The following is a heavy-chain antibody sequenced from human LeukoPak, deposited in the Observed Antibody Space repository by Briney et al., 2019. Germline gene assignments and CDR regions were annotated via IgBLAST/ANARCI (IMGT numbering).Heavy chain of an antibody. D-gene: IGHD3-16*01. J-gene: IGHJ6*02. V-gene: IGHV3-30-3*01. CDR3: ARVRGGRSWYYYGMDV. CDR1: GFTFSNFA. Sequence: PGGSLRLSCAASGFTFSNFAMHWVRQAPGKGLEWAAVISYDGDNEYYAVSVKGQFTISRDNSKDRLYLQMNSLRPEDTAMYYCARVRGGRSWYYYGMDVWGRGTTVTVSS. CDR2: ISYDGDNE.